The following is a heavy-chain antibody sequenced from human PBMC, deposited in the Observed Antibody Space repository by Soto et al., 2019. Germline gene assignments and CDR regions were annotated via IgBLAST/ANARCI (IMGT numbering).Heavy chain of an antibody. CDR3: ARDVVYPVGRWFDP. Sequence: QVQLVQSGAEVKKPGSSVKVSCKASGGTFSSYAISWVRQAPGQGLEWMGGIIPIFGTANYAQKFQGRFTITSDESTSTAYMELISRRSDDTAVYSCARDVVYPVGRWFDPWGQGTLVTVSS. D-gene: IGHD1-20*01. CDR1: GGTFSSYA. J-gene: IGHJ5*02. V-gene: IGHV1-69*05. CDR2: IIPIFGTA.